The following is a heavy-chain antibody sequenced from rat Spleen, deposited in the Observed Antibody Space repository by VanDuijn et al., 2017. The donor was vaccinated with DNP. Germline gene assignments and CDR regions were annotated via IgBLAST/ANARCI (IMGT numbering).Heavy chain of an antibody. CDR3: TTDFERGY. J-gene: IGHJ2*01. D-gene: IGHD1-11*01. Sequence: EVQLVESGGGLVQPGRSLKLSCAASGVRFSNYYMAWVRQAPKKGLVWVATIITRGSTYYRDSVKGRFTISRDNAKSILYLQMDSLRSEYTATYYCTTDFERGYWGQGVMVTVSS. CDR2: IITRGST. CDR1: GVRFSNYY. V-gene: IGHV5-27*01.